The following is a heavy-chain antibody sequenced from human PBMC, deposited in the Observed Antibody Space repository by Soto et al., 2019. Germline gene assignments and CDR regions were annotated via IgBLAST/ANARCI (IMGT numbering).Heavy chain of an antibody. CDR1: GFTFSSYA. Sequence: PGGSLRLSCASSGFTFSSYAMSLVRRAPGKGLEWVSIISGSGDSTYYADSVKGRFTISRDNSKNTLYLQMNSLRAEDTAVYYCAKRTNRWCFDDWGQGTLVTVSS. V-gene: IGHV3-23*01. J-gene: IGHJ4*02. CDR3: AKRTNRWCFDD. D-gene: IGHD2-8*01. CDR2: ISGSGDST.